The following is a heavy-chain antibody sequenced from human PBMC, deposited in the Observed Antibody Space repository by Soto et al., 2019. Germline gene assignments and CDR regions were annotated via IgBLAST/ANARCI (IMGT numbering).Heavy chain of an antibody. CDR3: ARGNYYDSSRPGWFDDFDI. Sequence: QVQLVESGGGVVQPGRSLRLSCAASGFTFSSYAMHWVRQAPGKGLEWVTVISYHGRNKFYADSVKGRFTISRDNSRNTLSLEMNSLRPEDTAVYYCARGNYYDSSRPGWFDDFDIWGQGTMVIVSS. CDR1: GFTFSSYA. D-gene: IGHD3-22*01. CDR2: ISYHGRNK. V-gene: IGHV3-30*04. J-gene: IGHJ3*02.